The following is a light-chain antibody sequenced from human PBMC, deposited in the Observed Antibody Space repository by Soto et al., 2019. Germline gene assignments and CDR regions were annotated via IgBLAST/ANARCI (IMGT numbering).Light chain of an antibody. CDR3: QQSYSTSWT. Sequence: DIQMTQSPSSLSASVGDRVTITCRASQSISSYLNWYQKKPGKAPKLLIYAASSLQSGVPSRFSDSGSGTDFTLTISSLQPEDFATYYCQQSYSTSWTFGEGTKVEIK. V-gene: IGKV1-39*01. J-gene: IGKJ1*01. CDR2: AAS. CDR1: QSISSY.